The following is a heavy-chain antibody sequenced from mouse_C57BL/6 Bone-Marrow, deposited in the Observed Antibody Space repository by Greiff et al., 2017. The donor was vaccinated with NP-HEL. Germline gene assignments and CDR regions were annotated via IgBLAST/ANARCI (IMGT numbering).Heavy chain of an antibody. Sequence: EVMLVESGGGLVQPGGSLKLSCAASGFTFSDYGMAWVRQAPRKGPEWVAFISNLAYSIYYADTVTGRFTISRENAKNTLYLEMSSLRSEDTAMYYCARRGGYYYAMDYWGQGTSVTVSS. CDR2: ISNLAYSI. D-gene: IGHD2-14*01. CDR1: GFTFSDYG. V-gene: IGHV5-15*01. J-gene: IGHJ4*01. CDR3: ARRGGYYYAMDY.